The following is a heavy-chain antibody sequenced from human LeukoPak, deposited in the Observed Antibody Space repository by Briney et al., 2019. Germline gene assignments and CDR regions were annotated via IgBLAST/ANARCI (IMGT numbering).Heavy chain of an antibody. V-gene: IGHV4-59*12. CDR2: IYYSGST. Sequence: SETLSLTCTVSGGSISSYYWSWVRQPPGKGLEWIGYIYYSGSTNYNPSLKSRGTISVDTSKYQFSLKLSSVTAADTAVYYCARYCGGDCYSSLAVLDPWGQGTLVTVSS. CDR3: ARYCGGDCYSSLAVLDP. CDR1: GGSISSYY. J-gene: IGHJ5*02. D-gene: IGHD2-21*02.